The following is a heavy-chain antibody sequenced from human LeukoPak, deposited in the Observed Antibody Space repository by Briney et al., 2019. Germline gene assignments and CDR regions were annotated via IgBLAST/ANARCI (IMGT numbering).Heavy chain of an antibody. J-gene: IGHJ4*02. CDR2: INPNSGGT. CDR1: GYTFTGYY. CDR3: ARVPRYCSGGSCIDY. V-gene: IGHV1-2*06. Sequence: GASVKVSCKASGYTFTGYYMHWVRQAPGQGLEWMGRINPNSGGTNYAQKFQGRVTMTRDTSISTAYMELSRLRSDDTAVYYCARVPRYCSGGSCIDYWGQGTLVTVSS. D-gene: IGHD2-15*01.